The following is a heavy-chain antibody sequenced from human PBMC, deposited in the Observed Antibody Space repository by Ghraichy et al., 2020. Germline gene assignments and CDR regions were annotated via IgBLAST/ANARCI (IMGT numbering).Heavy chain of an antibody. CDR2: ISAYNGNT. CDR3: ARGIKDRTSRYNWFDP. J-gene: IGHJ5*02. Sequence: ASVKVSCKASGYTFTSYGISWVRQAPGQGLEWMGWISAYNGNTNYAQKLQGRVTMTTDTSTSTAYMELRSLRSDDTAVYYCARGIKDRTSRYNWFDPWGQGTLVTVSS. CDR1: GYTFTSYG. V-gene: IGHV1-18*04. D-gene: IGHD2-2*01.